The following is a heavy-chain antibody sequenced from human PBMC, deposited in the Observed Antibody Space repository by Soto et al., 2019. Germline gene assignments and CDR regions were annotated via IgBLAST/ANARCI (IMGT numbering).Heavy chain of an antibody. CDR3: ARGVAGYYYYGMDV. CDR2: INPNSGGT. Sequence: ASVKVSCKASGYTFTGYYMHWVRQAPGQGLEWMGWINPNSGGTNYAQKFQGWVTMTRDTSISTAYMELSRLRSDDTAVYYCARGVAGYYYYGMDVWGQGTTVTVS. V-gene: IGHV1-2*04. CDR1: GYTFTGYY. D-gene: IGHD2-21*01. J-gene: IGHJ6*02.